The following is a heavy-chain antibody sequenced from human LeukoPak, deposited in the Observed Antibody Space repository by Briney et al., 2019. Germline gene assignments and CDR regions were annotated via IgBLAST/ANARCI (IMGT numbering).Heavy chain of an antibody. V-gene: IGHV3-30-3*01. CDR2: ISYDGSNK. Sequence: PGGSLRLSCAASGFTFSDYYMSWIRQAPGKGLEWVAVISYDGSNKYYADSVKGRFTISRDNSKNTLYLQMNSPRAEDTAVYYCARGNNYYDSSGYYYWGQGTLVTVSS. J-gene: IGHJ4*02. CDR3: ARGNNYYDSSGYYY. D-gene: IGHD3-22*01. CDR1: GFTFSDYY.